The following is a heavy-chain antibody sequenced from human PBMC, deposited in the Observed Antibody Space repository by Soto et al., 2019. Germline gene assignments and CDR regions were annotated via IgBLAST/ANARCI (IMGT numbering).Heavy chain of an antibody. V-gene: IGHV3-74*01. J-gene: IGHJ4*01. CDR1: GFPFSSYW. D-gene: IGHD1-1*01. Sequence: EVQMVESGGGLVQPGESLTLSCAASGFPFSSYWMHWVRQAPGKGLVWVSRIKSDGSGTYYADSVQDRFTISRDKAKNTLYMQMNRLRVEDTAVYFCARCDGDRDDGNGYLVRHWSQRNQVALSS. CDR2: IKSDGSGT. CDR3: ARCDGDRDDGNGYLVRH.